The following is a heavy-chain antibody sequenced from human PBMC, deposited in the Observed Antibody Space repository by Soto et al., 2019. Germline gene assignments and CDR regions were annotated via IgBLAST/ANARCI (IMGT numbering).Heavy chain of an antibody. CDR1: GFTFSSYA. CDR2: ISGSGGST. V-gene: IGHV3-23*01. Sequence: PGGSLRLSCAASGFTFSSYAMSWVRQAPGKGLEWVSAISGSGGSTYYADSVKGRFTISRDNSKNTLYLQMNSLRAEDTAVYYCAKGLDLSSGWYFLGVLKKACFDYWGQGTLVTVSS. CDR3: AKGLDLSSGWYFLGVLKKACFDY. J-gene: IGHJ4*02. D-gene: IGHD6-19*01.